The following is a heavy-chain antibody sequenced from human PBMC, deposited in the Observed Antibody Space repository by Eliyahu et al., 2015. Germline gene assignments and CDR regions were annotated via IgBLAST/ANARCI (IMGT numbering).Heavy chain of an antibody. CDR1: GFTFXXXA. CDR3: AKARYYGSGRHLGYFDY. D-gene: IGHD3-10*01. Sequence: EVQLVESGGGLVQPGRSLRXSXAASGFTFXXXAMPWVRQAPGKGLGWVSGISWNSGSIGYADSVKGRFTISRDNAKNSLYLQMNSLRAEDTALYYCAKARYYGSGRHLGYFDYWGQGTLVTVSS. J-gene: IGHJ4*02. V-gene: IGHV3-9*01. CDR2: ISWNSGSI.